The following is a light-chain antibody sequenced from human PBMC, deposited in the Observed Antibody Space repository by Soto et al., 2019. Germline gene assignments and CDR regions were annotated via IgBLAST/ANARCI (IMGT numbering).Light chain of an antibody. J-gene: IGLJ3*02. Sequence: QSVLTQPASVSGSPGQSITISCSGTTNDVGGYNYVSWYQQHPDKAPKLLIYGVTDRPSGVSSRFSGSKSGNAASLTISGLQAEDEGDYYCSSYTSSYTWIFGGGTKLTVL. V-gene: IGLV2-14*03. CDR1: TNDVGGYNY. CDR2: GVT. CDR3: SSYTSSYTWI.